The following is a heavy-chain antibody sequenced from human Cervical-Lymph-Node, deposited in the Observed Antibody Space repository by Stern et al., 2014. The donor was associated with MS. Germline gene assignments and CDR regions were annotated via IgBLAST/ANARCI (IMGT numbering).Heavy chain of an antibody. Sequence: VQLVEYGAEVKKPGASVQVSCKVSGYTLSEISMHWVRQAPGTGLAWMGGFDPEHGETRYAQKYQGRVTMAEDRSTDTAYMELSSLRSEDTAVYYCATHRGRVTYYYGMDVWGQGTTVTVSS. D-gene: IGHD2-21*02. CDR1: GYTLSEIS. V-gene: IGHV1-24*01. J-gene: IGHJ6*02. CDR2: FDPEHGET. CDR3: ATHRGRVTYYYGMDV.